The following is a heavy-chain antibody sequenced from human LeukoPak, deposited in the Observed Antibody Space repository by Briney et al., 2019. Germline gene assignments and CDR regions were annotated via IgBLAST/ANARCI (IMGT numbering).Heavy chain of an antibody. CDR2: IRSKAYGGTT. D-gene: IGHD3-16*01. Sequence: GGSLRLSCTASGFTFGDYAMSSVRQAPGKGLEWVGFIRSKAYGGTTEYAASVKGRFTISRDDSKSIAYLQMNSLKTEDTAVYYCTRDFGPRGGNFDYWGQGTLVTVSS. J-gene: IGHJ4*02. V-gene: IGHV3-49*04. CDR3: TRDFGPRGGNFDY. CDR1: GFTFGDYA.